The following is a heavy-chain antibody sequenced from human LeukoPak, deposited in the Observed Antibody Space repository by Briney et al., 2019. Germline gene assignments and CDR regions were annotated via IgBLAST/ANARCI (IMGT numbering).Heavy chain of an antibody. V-gene: IGHV4-61*02. CDR2: IYTSGST. CDR1: GGSISSGSYY. J-gene: IGHJ4*02. Sequence: SQTLSLTCTVSGGSISSGSYYWRWIRQPAGKGVEWIGRIYTSGSTNYNPSLKSRVTISVDTSKNQFSLKLSSVTAADTAVYYCAREFSSWYTFDYWGQGTLVTVSS. D-gene: IGHD6-13*01. CDR3: AREFSSWYTFDY.